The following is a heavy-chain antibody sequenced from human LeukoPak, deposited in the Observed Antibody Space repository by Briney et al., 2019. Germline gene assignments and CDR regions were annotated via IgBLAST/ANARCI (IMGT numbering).Heavy chain of an antibody. J-gene: IGHJ4*02. CDR2: IKQDGSEK. V-gene: IGHV3-7*01. CDR3: ARDRPRSNYYDSSGYYWALDY. Sequence: HTGGSLRLSCAASGVTFSSYWMSWVRQAPGKGLEWVANIKQDGSEKYYVDSVKGRFTISRDNAKNSLYLQMNSLRAEDTAVYYCARDRPRSNYYDSSGYYWALDYWGQGTLVTVSS. D-gene: IGHD3-22*01. CDR1: GVTFSSYW.